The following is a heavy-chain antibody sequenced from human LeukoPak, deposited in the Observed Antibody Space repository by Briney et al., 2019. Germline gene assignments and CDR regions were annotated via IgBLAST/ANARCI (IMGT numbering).Heavy chain of an antibody. J-gene: IGHJ4*02. CDR1: GGSISSYY. Sequence: PSETLSLTCTVSGGSISSYYWSWIRQPPGKGLEWIGSIYYSGSTYYNPSLKSRVTISVDTSKNQFSLKLSSVTAADTAVYYCARHRFGSSSSWYDYWGQGTLVTVSS. CDR3: ARHRFGSSSSWYDY. V-gene: IGHV4-59*05. D-gene: IGHD6-13*01. CDR2: IYYSGST.